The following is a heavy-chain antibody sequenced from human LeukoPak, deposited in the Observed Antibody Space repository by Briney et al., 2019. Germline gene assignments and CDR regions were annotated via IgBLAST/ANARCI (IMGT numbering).Heavy chain of an antibody. V-gene: IGHV1-2*06. D-gene: IGHD3-10*01. J-gene: IGHJ3*02. Sequence: ASVKVSCKASGYTFTGYYMHLVRQAPGQGLEWMGRINPNSGGTNYAQKFQGRVTMTRDTSISTAYMELSRLRSDDTAVYYCARELSDGSGSWDAFDIWGQGTMVTVSS. CDR3: ARELSDGSGSWDAFDI. CDR1: GYTFTGYY. CDR2: INPNSGGT.